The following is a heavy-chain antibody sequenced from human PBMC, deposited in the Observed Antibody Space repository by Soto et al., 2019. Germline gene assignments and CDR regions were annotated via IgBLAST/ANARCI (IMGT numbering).Heavy chain of an antibody. CDR3: ARSGLTFAGVV. CDR2: IYYTGGT. V-gene: IGHV4-59*02. Sequence: PSETLSLTCSISGASVNSHFWGWIRQPPGKGLEHIGWIYYTGGTNYNSSFMGRVTISLDASNNEISLKMKSVTATDTAVYYCARSGLTFAGVVWGRGTLVTVSS. J-gene: IGHJ4*02. D-gene: IGHD3-16*01. CDR1: GASVNSHF.